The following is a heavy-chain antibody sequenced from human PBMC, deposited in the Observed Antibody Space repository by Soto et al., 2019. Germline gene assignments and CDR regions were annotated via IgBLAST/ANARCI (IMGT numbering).Heavy chain of an antibody. D-gene: IGHD4-17*01. J-gene: IGHJ4*02. Sequence: QITLKESGPTLVRPTQTLTLTCTLSGFSLSTSGVGVGWIRQPPGKALEWLAVIYWDDDKRYSPSLKSRLTINKDTSKNQVVLTMTNMDPVDTATYSCAHNTVHYYLDYWGQGTLVTVSP. CDR3: AHNTVHYYLDY. CDR1: GFSLSTSGVG. CDR2: IYWDDDK. V-gene: IGHV2-5*02.